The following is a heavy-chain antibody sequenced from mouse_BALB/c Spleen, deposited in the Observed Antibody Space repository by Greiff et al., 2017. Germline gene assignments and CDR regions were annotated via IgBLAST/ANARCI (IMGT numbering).Heavy chain of an antibody. Sequence: QVQLQQPGAELVKPGASVKLSCKASGYTFTSYWMHWVKQRPGQGLEWIGEIDPSDSYTNYNQKFKGKATLTVDKSSSTAYMQLSSLTSEDSAVYYCARGGHGITTDAMDYWGQGTSVTVSS. CDR1: GYTFTSYW. CDR3: ARGGHGITTDAMDY. V-gene: IGHV1-69*02. J-gene: IGHJ4*01. D-gene: IGHD1-2*01. CDR2: IDPSDSYT.